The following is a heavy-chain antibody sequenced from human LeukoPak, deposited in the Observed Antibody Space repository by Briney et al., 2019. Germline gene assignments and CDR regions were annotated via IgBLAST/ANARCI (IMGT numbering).Heavy chain of an antibody. V-gene: IGHV4-59*08. D-gene: IGHD6-19*01. CDR3: ASNVAGSSFDY. J-gene: IGHJ4*02. CDR2: IYHSGSA. CDR1: GGSITSYY. Sequence: PSETLSLTCTVPGGSITSYYWSWIRQPPGKGLEWIGYIYHSGSANYNPSFKSRVTTSVDTSKNQVSLKLSSVTAADTAVYFCASNVAGSSFDYWGQGTLVTVSS.